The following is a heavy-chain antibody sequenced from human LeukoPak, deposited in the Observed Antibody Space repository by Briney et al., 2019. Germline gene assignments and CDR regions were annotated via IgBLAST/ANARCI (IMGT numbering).Heavy chain of an antibody. CDR3: ARAETYSFGSGTSTYYFDY. CDR2: ISYDGSNK. J-gene: IGHJ4*02. V-gene: IGHV3-30*03. D-gene: IGHD3-10*01. Sequence: GGSLRLSCAASGFTFSSYGMHWVRQAPGKGLEWVAVISYDGSNKYYADSVKGRFTISRDNSKNTVYLQMNSLRAEDTAVYYCARAETYSFGSGTSTYYFDYWGQGTLVTVSS. CDR1: GFTFSSYG.